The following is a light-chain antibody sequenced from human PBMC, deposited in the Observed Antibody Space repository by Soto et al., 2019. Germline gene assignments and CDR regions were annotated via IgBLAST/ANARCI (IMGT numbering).Light chain of an antibody. Sequence: QSALTQPPSLSGSPGQSVTISCTGTTRDVYGYDYFSWYQRHPGKAPKLILYDVSKRPSGVPDRFAGSKSGNTASLTISGLQADDEADYFCCSYAGSNPVFGGGTELTVL. V-gene: IGLV2-11*01. CDR3: CSYAGSNPV. CDR2: DVS. J-gene: IGLJ2*01. CDR1: TRDVYGYDY.